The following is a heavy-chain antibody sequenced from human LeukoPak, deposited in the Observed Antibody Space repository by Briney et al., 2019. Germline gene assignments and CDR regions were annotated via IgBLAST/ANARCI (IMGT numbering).Heavy chain of an antibody. CDR3: AKDSLRERIVGSTTRGVNDY. V-gene: IGHV3-74*01. CDR1: GFTFSNYW. D-gene: IGHD1-26*01. Sequence: GGSLRLSCAASGFTFSNYWMHWVRQAPGKGLVWVSRINSDGINTSYADSVKGRFTISRDNAKSTLNLQMNSLRAEDTAVYYCAKDSLRERIVGSTTRGVNDYWGQGTLVNVSS. CDR2: INSDGINT. J-gene: IGHJ4*02.